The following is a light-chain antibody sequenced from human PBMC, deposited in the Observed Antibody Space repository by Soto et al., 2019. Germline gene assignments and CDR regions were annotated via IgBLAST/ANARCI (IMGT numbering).Light chain of an antibody. J-gene: IGKJ2*01. CDR2: WAS. CDR1: QSVLYSSNNKNY. CDR3: QQYYSTSYT. Sequence: DIVMTQSPDSLAVSLGERATINCKSSQSVLYSSNNKNYLAWYQQKPGQPPKLLIYWASTRESGVPDRFSGSGSGTDVTLTIRSLQAEDVAVYYCQQYYSTSYTFGQGTKLEIK. V-gene: IGKV4-1*01.